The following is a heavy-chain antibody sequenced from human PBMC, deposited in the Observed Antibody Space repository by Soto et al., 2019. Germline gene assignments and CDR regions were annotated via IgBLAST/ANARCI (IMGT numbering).Heavy chain of an antibody. D-gene: IGHD6-6*01. J-gene: IGHJ6*02. CDR3: ARVRIAARTGAYGMDV. Sequence: SETLSISCTFSGFSISSYYVSWIRQPAGKGLEWIGRIYTSGSTNYNPSLKSRVTMSVDTSKNQFSLKLSSVTAADTAVYYCARVRIAARTGAYGMDVWGQGTKVTVSS. CDR2: IYTSGST. CDR1: GFSISSYY. V-gene: IGHV4-4*07.